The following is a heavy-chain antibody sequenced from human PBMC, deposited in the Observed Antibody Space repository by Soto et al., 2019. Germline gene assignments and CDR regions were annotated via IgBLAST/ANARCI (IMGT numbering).Heavy chain of an antibody. Sequence: SETLSLTCAVYGGSFSGYYWSWIRQPPGKGLEWIGEINHSGSTNYNPSLKSRVTISVDTCKNQFSLKLSSVTAADTAVYYCARKRYRAGLGYWGQGTLVTAPQ. CDR2: INHSGST. J-gene: IGHJ4*02. CDR1: GGSFSGYY. CDR3: ARKRYRAGLGY. V-gene: IGHV4-34*01. D-gene: IGHD5-12*01.